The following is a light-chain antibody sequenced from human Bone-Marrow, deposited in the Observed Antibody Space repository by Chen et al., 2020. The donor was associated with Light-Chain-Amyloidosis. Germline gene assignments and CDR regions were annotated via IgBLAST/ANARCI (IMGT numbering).Light chain of an antibody. CDR2: EDD. Sequence: NFMLTQPHSVSESPGKTAIISCTPSSGSIATNYVQWYQQRPGSSPTTVIYEDDQRPSGVPDRFSGSIDRSSNSASLTISGLKPEDEADYYCQSYQGSSQGVFGGGTKLTVL. J-gene: IGLJ3*02. CDR1: SGSIATNY. CDR3: QSYQGSSQGV. V-gene: IGLV6-57*01.